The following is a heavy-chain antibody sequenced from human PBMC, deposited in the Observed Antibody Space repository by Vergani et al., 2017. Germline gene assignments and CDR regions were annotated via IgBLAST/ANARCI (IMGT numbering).Heavy chain of an antibody. D-gene: IGHD3-3*01. J-gene: IGHJ6*03. V-gene: IGHV3-23*01. CDR1: GFTFSSYA. Sequence: EVQLLESGGGLVQPGGSLRLSCAASGFTFSSYAMSWVRQAPGKRLEWISAISGSGGSTYYADSVKGRFTISRDNSKNTLYLQMNSLRAEDTAVYYCAKGGGYDFWSGYYPRDYYMDVWGKGTTVTVSS. CDR3: AKGGGYDFWSGYYPRDYYMDV. CDR2: ISGSGGST.